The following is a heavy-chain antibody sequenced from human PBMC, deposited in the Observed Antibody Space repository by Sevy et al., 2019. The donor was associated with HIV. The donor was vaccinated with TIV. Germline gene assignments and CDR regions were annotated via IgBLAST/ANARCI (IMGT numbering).Heavy chain of an antibody. D-gene: IGHD3-22*01. CDR1: GDSVSSNSAA. J-gene: IGHJ4*02. Sequence: SQTLSLTCAISGDSVSSNSAAWNWIRQSPSRGLEWLGKTYYRSKWHNHYAVSVRSRITIKPDTSKNQFSLQLKSATPEDTAVYYCAREGDYYDSSGYFDYWGQGTLVTVSS. CDR3: AREGDYYDSSGYFDY. V-gene: IGHV6-1*01. CDR2: TYYRSKWHN.